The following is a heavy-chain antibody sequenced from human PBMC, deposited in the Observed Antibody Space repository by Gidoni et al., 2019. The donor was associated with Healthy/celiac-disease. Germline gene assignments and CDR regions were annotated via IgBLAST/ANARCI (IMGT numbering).Heavy chain of an antibody. CDR1: GFTFSSYA. Sequence: EVQLLEAGGGLVQTGGSLRLSCAAYGFTFSSYAMIWVRQAPGKGLEWVSAISGSVGSTYYADSVKGRFTISRDNSKNTLYLQMNSLRAADTAVYYCAKDHLAAAEEFDPWGQGPLVTVSS. CDR2: ISGSVGST. J-gene: IGHJ5*02. D-gene: IGHD6-13*01. CDR3: AKDHLAAAEEFDP. V-gene: IGHV3-23*01.